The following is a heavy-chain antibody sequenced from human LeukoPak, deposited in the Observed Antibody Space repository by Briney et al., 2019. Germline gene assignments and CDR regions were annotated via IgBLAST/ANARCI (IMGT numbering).Heavy chain of an antibody. Sequence: SETLSLTCAVYGGSFSGYYWSWIRQPPGKGLEWIGEINHSGSTNYNPSLKSRVTKSVDTSKNQFSLKLSSVTAADTAVYYCARGRKPARRQYCSSTSCYPAASTLDYWGQGTLVTVSS. CDR2: INHSGST. CDR3: ARGRKPARRQYCSSTSCYPAASTLDY. D-gene: IGHD2-2*01. J-gene: IGHJ4*02. V-gene: IGHV4-34*01. CDR1: GGSFSGYY.